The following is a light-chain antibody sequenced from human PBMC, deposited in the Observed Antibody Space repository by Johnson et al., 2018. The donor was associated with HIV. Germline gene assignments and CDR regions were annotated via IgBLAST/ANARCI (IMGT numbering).Light chain of an antibody. Sequence: QPVLTQPPSVSAAPGQKVTISCSGSSSNIGNTYVSWYQQLPGTAPKLVIYDNNNRPSGIPDRFSGSKSGTSATLGITGLQTGDEADYYCGTWDSGLSAGVFGTGTKVTVL. CDR1: SSNIGNTY. J-gene: IGLJ1*01. V-gene: IGLV1-51*01. CDR3: GTWDSGLSAGV. CDR2: DNN.